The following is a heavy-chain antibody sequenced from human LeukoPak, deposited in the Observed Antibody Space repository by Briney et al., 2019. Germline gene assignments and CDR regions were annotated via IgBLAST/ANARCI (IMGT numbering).Heavy chain of an antibody. CDR1: GFTFSSYG. J-gene: IGHJ3*02. V-gene: IGHV3-33*01. CDR2: IWYDGSNK. Sequence: GGSLRLSCAASGFTFSSYGMHWVRQAPGKGLEWVAVIWYDGSNKYYADSVKGRFTISRDNSKNTLYPQMNSLRAEDTAVYYCAREGSGWYLKAFDIWGQGTMVTVSS. D-gene: IGHD6-19*01. CDR3: AREGSGWYLKAFDI.